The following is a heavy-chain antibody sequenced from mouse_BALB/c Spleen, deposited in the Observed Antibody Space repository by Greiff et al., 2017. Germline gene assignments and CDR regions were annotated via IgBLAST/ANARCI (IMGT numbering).Heavy chain of an antibody. CDR3: ARDPLSYYGNYVGAMDY. Sequence: QVQLKESGPGLVAPSQSLSITCTVSGFSLTGYGVNWVRQPPGKGLEWLGMIWGDGSTDYNSALKSRLSISKDNSKSQVFLKMNSLQTDDTARYYCARDPLSYYGNYVGAMDYWGQGTSVTVSS. J-gene: IGHJ4*01. CDR2: IWGDGST. V-gene: IGHV2-6-7*01. CDR1: GFSLTGYG. D-gene: IGHD2-10*01.